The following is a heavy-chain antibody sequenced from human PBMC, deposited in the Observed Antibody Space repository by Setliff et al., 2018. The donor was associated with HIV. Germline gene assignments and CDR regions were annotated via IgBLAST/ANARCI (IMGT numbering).Heavy chain of an antibody. CDR1: GFTFGHYV. Sequence: GGSLRLSCAVSGFTFGHYVMHWVRQPPGKGLEWVAGITWSSGGVGYADSVKGRFTISRDNSKNTLYLQMNSLRAEDTAVYYCAKDYYDFVWGSSLAYWGQGTLVTVSS. D-gene: IGHD3-16*01. V-gene: IGHV3-9*01. CDR3: AKDYYDFVWGSSLAY. CDR2: ITWSSGGV. J-gene: IGHJ4*02.